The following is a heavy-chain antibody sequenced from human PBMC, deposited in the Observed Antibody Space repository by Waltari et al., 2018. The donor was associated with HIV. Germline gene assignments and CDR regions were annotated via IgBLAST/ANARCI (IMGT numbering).Heavy chain of an antibody. CDR3: ARDSRDNSWSLNFFDP. V-gene: IGHV3-21*01. Sequence: EVQLVESGGGPVKPGGSLRLSCRASGFPFTSYSLNWVRQAPGKGLEWISSISSSGTFTHYADSVKGRFTISRDNANKSVYLQMNSLRAEDTAVYYCARDSRDNSWSLNFFDPWGQGTLVTISS. D-gene: IGHD6-13*01. CDR1: GFPFTSYS. CDR2: ISSSGTFT. J-gene: IGHJ5*02.